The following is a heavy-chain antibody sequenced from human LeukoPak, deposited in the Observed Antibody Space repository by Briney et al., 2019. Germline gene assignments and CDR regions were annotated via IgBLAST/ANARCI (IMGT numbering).Heavy chain of an antibody. V-gene: IGHV4-4*07. Sequence: PSETLSLTCTVSGGSISSYYWSWIRQPAGKGLEWIGRIYTSGSTNYNPSLKSRVTMSVDTSKNQFSLKLSSVTAADTAVYYCARDLVIGGLSYFDYWGQGTLVTVSS. J-gene: IGHJ4*02. CDR3: ARDLVIGGLSYFDY. CDR2: IYTSGST. D-gene: IGHD3-16*02. CDR1: GGSISSYY.